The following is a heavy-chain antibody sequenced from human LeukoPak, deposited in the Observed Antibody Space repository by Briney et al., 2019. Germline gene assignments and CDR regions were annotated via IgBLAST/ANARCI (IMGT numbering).Heavy chain of an antibody. J-gene: IGHJ4*02. CDR3: ARSVRYCSSTSCRYFDY. CDR2: INHSGST. CDR1: GESFSGYY. Sequence: PSETLSLTCAVYGESFSGYYWSWIRQPPGKGLEWIGEINHSGSTNYNPSLKSRVTISVDTSKNQFSLKLSSVTAADTAVYYCARSVRYCSSTSCRYFDYWGQGTLVTVSS. D-gene: IGHD2-2*01. V-gene: IGHV4-34*01.